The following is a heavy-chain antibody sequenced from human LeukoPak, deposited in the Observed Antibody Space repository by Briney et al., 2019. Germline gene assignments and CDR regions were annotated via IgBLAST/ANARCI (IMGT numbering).Heavy chain of an antibody. Sequence: PGGSLRLSCAASGFTFSSCWMSWVRQAPGKGLEWVANIKQDESEKYYVDSLKGRFTIYRDNAKNSLYLQMNSLRAEDTDVYSCARGKIEGPTKFDYWGQGILVTVSS. CDR3: ARGKIEGPTKFDY. J-gene: IGHJ4*02. D-gene: IGHD1-1*01. V-gene: IGHV3-7*01. CDR2: IKQDESEK. CDR1: GFTFSSCW.